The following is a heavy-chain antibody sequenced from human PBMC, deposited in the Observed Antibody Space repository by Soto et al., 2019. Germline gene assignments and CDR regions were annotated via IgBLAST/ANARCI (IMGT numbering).Heavy chain of an antibody. D-gene: IGHD2-15*01. V-gene: IGHV3-23*01. CDR3: VRGGGGGLFDP. J-gene: IGHJ5*02. Sequence: GGSLRLSCAASGFTFGTYAMTWVRQAPGKGLERVSVITGSGSSSYYADPVKGRFTISRDNAKRSLYLQMMSLTAEDTAIYYCVRGGGGGLFDPWGQGTMVTVSS. CDR1: GFTFGTYA. CDR2: ITGSGSSS.